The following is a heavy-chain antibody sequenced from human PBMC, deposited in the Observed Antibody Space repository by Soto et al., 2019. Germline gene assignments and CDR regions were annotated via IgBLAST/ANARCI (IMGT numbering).Heavy chain of an antibody. CDR2: IWYDGSNK. CDR1: GFTFSSYG. Sequence: QVQLVESGGGVVQPGRSLRLSCAASGFTFSSYGMHWVRQAPGKGLEWVAVIWYDGSNKYYADSVKGRFTISRDNTKNTLELQMNSLSSEDTAVYYCARDPLDCSGGSCYSYFDYWGQGTLVTVSS. CDR3: ARDPLDCSGGSCYSYFDY. J-gene: IGHJ4*02. D-gene: IGHD2-15*01. V-gene: IGHV3-33*01.